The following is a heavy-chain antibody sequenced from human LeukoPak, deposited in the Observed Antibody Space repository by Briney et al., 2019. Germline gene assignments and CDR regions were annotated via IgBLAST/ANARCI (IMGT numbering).Heavy chain of an antibody. V-gene: IGHV4-59*01. J-gene: IGHJ4*02. D-gene: IGHD3-10*01. CDR3: ARAEDTSVRGVPYIFDY. Sequence: SETLSLTCTVSGGSLSSYYWSWIRQPPGKGLEWIGYIYYSGSTNYNPSLKSRVTISVDTSKNQFSLKLSSVTAADTAVYYCARAEDTSVRGVPYIFDYWGQGTLVTVSS. CDR2: IYYSGST. CDR1: GGSLSSYY.